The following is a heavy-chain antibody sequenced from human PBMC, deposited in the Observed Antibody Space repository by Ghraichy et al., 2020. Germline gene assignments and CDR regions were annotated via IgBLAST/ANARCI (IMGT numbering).Heavy chain of an antibody. J-gene: IGHJ1*01. CDR1: GFTVSTNY. V-gene: IGHV3-53*01. D-gene: IGHD6-13*01. CDR3: ARADPEISSTWSWFY. CDR2: IYTSGRT. Sequence: GESLNISCAASGFTVSTNYMSWVRQAPGKGLEWVSIIYTSGRTYYADSVKGRFTISRDNSKNTLYFQMNSLRAEDTAVYYCARADPEISSTWSWFYWGQGTLVTVSS.